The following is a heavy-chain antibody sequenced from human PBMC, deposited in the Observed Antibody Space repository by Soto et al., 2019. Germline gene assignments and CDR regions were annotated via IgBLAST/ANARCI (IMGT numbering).Heavy chain of an antibody. Sequence: SETLSLTCNVSGGSISTSDYYWSWIRQHPGKGLEWLGYIYYSGDTLYNPSLTGRIVISVDTSKNQFSLKLTSVTAADTAVYYCAKDRAVGAVGDRFDSWGQGTLVTVS. D-gene: IGHD1-26*01. J-gene: IGHJ5*01. V-gene: IGHV4-31*03. CDR2: IYYSGDT. CDR3: AKDRAVGAVGDRFDS. CDR1: GGSISTSDYY.